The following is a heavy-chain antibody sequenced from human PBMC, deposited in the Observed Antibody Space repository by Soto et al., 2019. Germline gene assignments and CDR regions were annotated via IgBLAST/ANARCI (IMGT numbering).Heavy chain of an antibody. CDR3: AKQHCGGDCYDAFDI. Sequence: QVQLVESGGGVVQPGRSLRLSCAASGFTFSSYGMHWVRQAPGKGLEWVAAISYDGSNKYYADSVKGRFTISRDNSKNTLYLQMNSLKAEDTAVYYCAKQHCGGDCYDAFDIWGQGTMVTVSS. CDR1: GFTFSSYG. D-gene: IGHD2-21*02. V-gene: IGHV3-30*18. CDR2: ISYDGSNK. J-gene: IGHJ3*02.